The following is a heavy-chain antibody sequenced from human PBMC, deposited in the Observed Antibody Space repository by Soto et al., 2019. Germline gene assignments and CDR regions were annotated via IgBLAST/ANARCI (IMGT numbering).Heavy chain of an antibody. J-gene: IGHJ5*02. CDR2: VTPNNGNT. D-gene: IGHD6-6*01. Sequence: QVQLLRSGGEVKEPGASVKVSCKTSGYTLPSYATSWLRQAPGQGLKWLGWVTPNNGNTSHAKRFQSRLTMAKDTPTMTAYMALRSLTSDDTAGYSCARHRRGENQQPVFDPWGQGTLVTVSS. V-gene: IGHV1-18*01. CDR1: GYTLPSYA. CDR3: ARHRRGENQQPVFDP.